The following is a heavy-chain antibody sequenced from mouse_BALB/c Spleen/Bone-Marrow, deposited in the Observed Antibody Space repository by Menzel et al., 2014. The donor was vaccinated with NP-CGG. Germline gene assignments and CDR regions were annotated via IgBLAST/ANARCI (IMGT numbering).Heavy chain of an antibody. V-gene: IGHV14-3*02. D-gene: IGHD4-1*01. CDR3: ARWEYYAMDY. CDR2: IDPANGNT. J-gene: IGHJ4*01. Sequence: VQLKHSGAELVKPGASVKLSCTASGFNTQQTYTHPAKKNSHQFLKWIGRIDPANGNTKYDPKFQGKATITADTSSNRACLQLSSLTSEDTAVYYCARWEYYAMDYWGQGTSVTVSS. CDR1: GFNTQQTY.